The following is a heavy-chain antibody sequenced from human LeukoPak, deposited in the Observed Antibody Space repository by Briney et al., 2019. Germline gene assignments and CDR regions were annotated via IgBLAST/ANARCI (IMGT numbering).Heavy chain of an antibody. D-gene: IGHD2-2*01. V-gene: IGHV3-7*01. CDR2: IKDDGSEN. J-gene: IGHJ4*02. CDR1: GFTFSSFW. CDR3: ATNGHSHAN. Sequence: GGSLRLSCAASGFTFSSFWMSWVRQVPGKGLEWVANIKDDGSENHYVDSVRGRFTISRDNAKNSLYLQMNSLRAEDTAAYYCATNGHSHANWGQGTLVTVSS.